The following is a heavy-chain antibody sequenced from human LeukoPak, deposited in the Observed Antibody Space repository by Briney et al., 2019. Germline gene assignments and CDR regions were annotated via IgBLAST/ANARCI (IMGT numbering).Heavy chain of an antibody. CDR3: ARGPKAPYSESYRP. D-gene: IGHD1-26*01. J-gene: IGHJ5*02. CDR2: INHSGST. V-gene: IGHV4-34*01. CDR1: GGSFSGYY. Sequence: SETLSLTCAVYGGSFSGYYWSWIRQPPGKGLEWIGEINHSGSTNYNPSLKSRVTISVDTSKNQFSLKLSSVTAADTAVYYCARGPKAPYSESYRPCSEGTLVTVPS.